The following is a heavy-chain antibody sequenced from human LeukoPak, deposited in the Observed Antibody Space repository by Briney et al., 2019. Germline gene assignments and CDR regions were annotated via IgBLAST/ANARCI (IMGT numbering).Heavy chain of an antibody. CDR1: GFTFTDYY. D-gene: IGHD2-2*01. CDR2: ISGSGGST. CDR3: ARAREYQLPIYYYYYYMDV. J-gene: IGHJ6*03. Sequence: GGSLRLSCAASGFTFTDYYLSWIRQAPGKGLEWVSAISGSGGSTYYADSVKGRFTISRDNSKNTLYLQMNSLRAEDTAVYYCARAREYQLPIYYYYYYMDVWGKGTTVTVSS. V-gene: IGHV3-23*01.